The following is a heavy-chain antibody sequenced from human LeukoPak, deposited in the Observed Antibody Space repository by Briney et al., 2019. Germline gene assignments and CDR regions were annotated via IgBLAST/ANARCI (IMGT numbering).Heavy chain of an antibody. V-gene: IGHV3-66*02. Sequence: PGGSLRLSCAASGFTVEAHFMSWVRQAPGKGLEWVSVLYHGDRTYYADSVKGRFTISRDSSENTVYLQMKSLRDEDTAVYYCARDRDDSSVHHYFDYWGQGALVTVSS. CDR2: LYHGDRT. CDR1: GFTVEAHF. D-gene: IGHD3-22*01. CDR3: ARDRDDSSVHHYFDY. J-gene: IGHJ4*02.